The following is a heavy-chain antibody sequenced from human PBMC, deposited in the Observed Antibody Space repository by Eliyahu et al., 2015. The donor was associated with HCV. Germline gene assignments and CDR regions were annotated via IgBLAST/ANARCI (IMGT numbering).Heavy chain of an antibody. CDR3: ARDPGVYDSSGYVGWYFDL. CDR2: IYYSGST. J-gene: IGHJ2*01. CDR1: GVSIXXYX. V-gene: IGHV4-59*01. D-gene: IGHD3-22*01. Sequence: QVQLQESGPGLVXPSETLSLTCTVSGVSIXXYXXSWIRQPPGKGLEWIGYIYYSGSTNYNPSLKSRVTISVDTXKNQFSLKLSSVTAADTAVYYCARDPGVYDSSGYVGWYFDLWGRGTLVTVSS.